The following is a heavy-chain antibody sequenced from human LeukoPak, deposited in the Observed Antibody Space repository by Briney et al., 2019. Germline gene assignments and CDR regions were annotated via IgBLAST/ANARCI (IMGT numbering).Heavy chain of an antibody. CDR3: ARDLWVWSGTLDY. CDR1: GGSISSGDYY. V-gene: IGHV4-30-4*01. CDR2: IYYSGST. Sequence: PSETLSPTSTVSGGSISSGDYYWSWIRQPPGKGLEWIGYIYYSGSTNYNPSLESRVTIPVDTSKNQFSLKLSSVTAADTAVYYCARDLWVWSGTLDYWGQGTLVAVSS. D-gene: IGHD3-3*01. J-gene: IGHJ4*02.